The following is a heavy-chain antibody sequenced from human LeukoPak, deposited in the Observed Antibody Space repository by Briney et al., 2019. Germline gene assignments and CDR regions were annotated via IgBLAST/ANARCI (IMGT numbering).Heavy chain of an antibody. J-gene: IGHJ4*02. D-gene: IGHD4-11*01. Sequence: SETLSLTCAVYGRSLSDFFWTWIRQPPGKGLEWIGEISHRGTTNYNPSLKNRVTISIDTAKNHLSLNLTSVTAADTAVYYCARAGVPPRRLQYGYWGQGTLVTVSS. V-gene: IGHV4-34*01. CDR1: GRSLSDFF. CDR2: ISHRGTT. CDR3: ARAGVPPRRLQYGY.